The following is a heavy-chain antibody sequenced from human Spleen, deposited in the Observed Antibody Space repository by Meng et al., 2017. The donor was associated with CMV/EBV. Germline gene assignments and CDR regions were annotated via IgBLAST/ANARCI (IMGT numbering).Heavy chain of an antibody. CDR3: ATGSDLQLWLSY. D-gene: IGHD5-18*01. J-gene: IGHJ4*02. CDR2: IYTSGST. CDR1: GGSISSYY. Sequence: QVQLQESGPGRVKPSXXLSLTCTVSGGSISSYYWSWIRQPAGKGLEWIGRIYTSGSTNYNPSLKSRVTMSVDTSKNQFSLKLSSVTAADTAVYYCATGSDLQLWLSYWGQGTLVTVSS. V-gene: IGHV4-4*07.